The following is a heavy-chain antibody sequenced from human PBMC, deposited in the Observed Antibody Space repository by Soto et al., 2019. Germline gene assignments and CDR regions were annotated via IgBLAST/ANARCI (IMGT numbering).Heavy chain of an antibody. CDR3: ARAGFWNDELYYYYYMDV. CDR1: GYTFTSYD. V-gene: IGHV1-8*01. Sequence: ASVKVSCKASGYTFTSYDINWVRQATGQGLEWMGWMNPNSGNTGYAQKFQGRVTMTRNTSISTAYMELSSLRSEDTAVYYCARAGFWNDELYYYYYMDVWGKGTTVTVSS. J-gene: IGHJ6*03. CDR2: MNPNSGNT. D-gene: IGHD1-1*01.